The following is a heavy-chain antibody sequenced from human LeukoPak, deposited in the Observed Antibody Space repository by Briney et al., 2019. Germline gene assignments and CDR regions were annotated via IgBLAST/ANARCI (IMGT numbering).Heavy chain of an antibody. CDR3: ARDLGAISWPVFDY. D-gene: IGHD6-13*01. J-gene: IGHJ4*02. V-gene: IGHV3-48*02. Sequence: GGSLRLSCAASGFTFSSSSMNWVRQAPGKGLELVSFISSSSTTIYYADSVKGRFTISRDNAKNSLYLQMNSLRDEDTAVYYCARDLGAISWPVFDYWGQGTLVTVSS. CDR1: GFTFSSSS. CDR2: ISSSSTTI.